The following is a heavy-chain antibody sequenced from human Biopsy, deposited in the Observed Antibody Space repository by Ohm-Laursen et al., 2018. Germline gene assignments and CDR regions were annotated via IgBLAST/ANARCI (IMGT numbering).Heavy chain of an antibody. V-gene: IGHV3-11*01. Sequence: SLRLSCAASGFTFSEYYMNWIRQTPERGLEWVAYISSGGDTVSYADSVKGRFTISRDDANKSLFLQMNSLRAEDTALYYCATDGGYCAGSNCYQDVGPWGQGALVTVSS. CDR3: ATDGGYCAGSNCYQDVGP. CDR1: GFTFSEYY. D-gene: IGHD2-8*02. J-gene: IGHJ5*02. CDR2: ISSGGDTV.